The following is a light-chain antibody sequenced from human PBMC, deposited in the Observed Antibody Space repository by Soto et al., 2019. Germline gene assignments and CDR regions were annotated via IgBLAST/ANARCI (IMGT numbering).Light chain of an antibody. CDR2: EVS. CDR1: SSDVGGYNY. CDR3: SSYTSSSYYV. J-gene: IGLJ1*01. V-gene: IGLV2-14*01. Sequence: QSALTQPASVSGSPGQSITTSCTGTSSDVGGYNYVSWYQQHPGKAPKLMIYEVSNRPSGVSNRFSGSKSGNTASLTISGLQAEDEADYYCSSYTSSSYYVFGTGTKVTVL.